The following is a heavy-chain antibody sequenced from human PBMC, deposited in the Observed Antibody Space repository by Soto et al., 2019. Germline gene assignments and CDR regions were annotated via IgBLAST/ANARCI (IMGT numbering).Heavy chain of an antibody. CDR2: ISPHNGNT. V-gene: IGHV1-18*01. CDR3: TRSFSVTWALDY. Sequence: VCRKASCLTLNNRYNSLLPQDPGQGREWMGWISPHNGNTHYAQKIQGRVTMTTDTSTKTAYMELMGLRSDDTAVYYCTRSFSVTWALDYWGQGTLVTVSS. J-gene: IGHJ4*02. CDR1: CLTLNNRY. D-gene: IGHD7-27*01.